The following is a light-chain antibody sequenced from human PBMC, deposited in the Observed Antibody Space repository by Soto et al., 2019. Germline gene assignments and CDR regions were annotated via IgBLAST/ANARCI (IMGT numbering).Light chain of an antibody. CDR3: QQYGDSPWT. CDR2: GAS. J-gene: IGKJ1*01. V-gene: IGKV3-20*01. Sequence: EVVLTQSQGTLSLSPGERATLSCRASQSVGSTYLAWYQHKPGQAPRLLIYGASSRSTGIPDRFTGSGSGTDFTLTISRLDPEEFAVYFGQQYGDSPWTFGQGTTVEIK. CDR1: QSVGSTY.